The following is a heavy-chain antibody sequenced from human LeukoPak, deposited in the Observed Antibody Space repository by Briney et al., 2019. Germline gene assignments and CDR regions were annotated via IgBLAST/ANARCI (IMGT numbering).Heavy chain of an antibody. D-gene: IGHD3-16*01. V-gene: IGHV1-46*01. CDR1: GYTFTSYY. J-gene: IGHJ4*02. CDR3: ARDRTWTYYDYVWGSPWYYFDY. Sequence: ASVKVSCKASGYTFTSYYMHWVRQAPGQGLEWMGIINPSGGSTSYAQKFQGRVTTTRDTSTSTVYMELSSLRSEDTAVYYCARDRTWTYYDYVWGSPWYYFDYWGQGTLVTVSS. CDR2: INPSGGST.